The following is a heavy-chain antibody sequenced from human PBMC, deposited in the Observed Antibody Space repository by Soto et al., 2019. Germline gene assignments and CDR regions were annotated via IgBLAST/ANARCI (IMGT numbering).Heavy chain of an antibody. V-gene: IGHV3-74*01. CDR1: GFTFSSYW. CDR2: ISSSGGST. CDR3: ANIAAAVPTNWFDP. J-gene: IGHJ5*01. Sequence: GGSLRLSCAASGFTFSSYWMHWVRQAPGKGLVWVSRISSSGGSTNYADSVKGRFTISRDNAKNTLYLQMNSLRAEDTAVYYCANIAAAVPTNWFDPWGQGTLVTISS. D-gene: IGHD6-13*01.